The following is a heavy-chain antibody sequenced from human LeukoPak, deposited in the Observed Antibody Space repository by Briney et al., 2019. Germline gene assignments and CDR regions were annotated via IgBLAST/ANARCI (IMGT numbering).Heavy chain of an antibody. CDR2: INKDGSAK. V-gene: IGHV3-7*01. CDR3: ARGTGFILDS. D-gene: IGHD3/OR15-3a*01. CDR1: GFIFSSRW. J-gene: IGHJ4*02. Sequence: GGSLRLSCAASGFIFSSRWMHWVRQSPGKGLEWVANINKDGSAKYYVDSVKGRFTISRDNAKNSVYLQMNSLRVEDTALYYCARGTGFILDSWGLGTRVTVS.